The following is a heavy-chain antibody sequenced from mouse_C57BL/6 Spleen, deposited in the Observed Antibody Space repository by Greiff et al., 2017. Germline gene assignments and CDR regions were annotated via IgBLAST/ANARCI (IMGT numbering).Heavy chain of an antibody. CDR3: ARVYDGNYGAMDY. CDR1: GYTFTSYW. J-gene: IGHJ4*01. V-gene: IGHV1-69*01. CDR2: IDPSDSYT. D-gene: IGHD2-1*01. Sequence: QVQLQQPGAELVMPGASVKLSCKASGYTFTSYWMHWVKQRPGQGLEWIGEIDPSDSYTNYNQKFKGKSTLTVDKSSSTAYMQLSSLTSEDSAVYYCARVYDGNYGAMDYWGQGTSVTVSS.